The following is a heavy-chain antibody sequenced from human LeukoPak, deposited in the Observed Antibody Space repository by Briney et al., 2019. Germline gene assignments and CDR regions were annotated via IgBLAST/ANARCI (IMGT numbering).Heavy chain of an antibody. CDR2: ISSSSYI. Sequence: PGGSLRLSCAASGFTFSSYSMNWVRQAPGKGLEWVSSISSSSYIYYADSVKGRFTISRDNAKNSLYLQMNSLRAEDTAVYYCAGDLVAVADTYYYYYMDVWGKGTTVTVSS. CDR1: GFTFSSYS. J-gene: IGHJ6*03. D-gene: IGHD6-19*01. CDR3: AGDLVAVADTYYYYYMDV. V-gene: IGHV3-21*01.